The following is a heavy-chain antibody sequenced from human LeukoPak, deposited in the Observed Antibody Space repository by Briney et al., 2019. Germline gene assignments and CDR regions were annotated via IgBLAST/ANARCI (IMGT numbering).Heavy chain of an antibody. Sequence: ASVKVSCKASGYTFSDYYMHWVRQAPGQGLEWMGWIGPNSGGTNYAQKFQGRVTMTRDTSISTAYMELSRLRSDDTAVYHCARGSGWRSGSDYWGQGTLVTVSS. D-gene: IGHD6-19*01. J-gene: IGHJ4*02. CDR3: ARGSGWRSGSDY. V-gene: IGHV1-2*02. CDR2: IGPNSGGT. CDR1: GYTFSDYY.